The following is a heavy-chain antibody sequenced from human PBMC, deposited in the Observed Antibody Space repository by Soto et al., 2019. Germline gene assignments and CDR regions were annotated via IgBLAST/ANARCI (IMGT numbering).Heavy chain of an antibody. V-gene: IGHV3-23*01. CDR2: IGGSGGGT. CDR3: GKAGYCSGGSCHSGDY. Sequence: EVQLLESGGGLVQPGGSLRLSCAASGFTFSRSGMNWVRQAPGMGLEWVSGIGGSGGGTYYADFVKGRFSIFRDDSKDMLYLQMNSRRVEGTAVYYCGKAGYCSGGSCHSGDYWGHGTLVTVSS. CDR1: GFTFSRSG. J-gene: IGHJ4*01. D-gene: IGHD2-15*01.